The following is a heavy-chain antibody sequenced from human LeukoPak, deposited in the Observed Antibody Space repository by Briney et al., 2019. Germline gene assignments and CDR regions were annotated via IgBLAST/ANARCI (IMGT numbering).Heavy chain of an antibody. J-gene: IGHJ4*02. V-gene: IGHV4-59*12. CDR2: IYFSGST. Sequence: SETLSLTCTVSGGSISGYYWSWIRQPPGRGLEWIGDIYFSGSTNYNPSLKSRVTISVDKSKNQFSLKLSSVTAADTAVYYCASRSFERGLAARPRSGFDYWGQGTLVTVSS. CDR3: ASRSFERGLAARPRSGFDY. CDR1: GGSISGYY. D-gene: IGHD6-6*01.